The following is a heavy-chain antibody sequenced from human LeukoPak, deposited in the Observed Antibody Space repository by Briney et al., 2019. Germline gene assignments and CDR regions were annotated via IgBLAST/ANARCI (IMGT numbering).Heavy chain of an antibody. D-gene: IGHD4-17*01. CDR1: GFTFSSYW. Sequence: PGGSLRLSCAASGFTFSSYWMSWVRQAPGKGLEWVANIKQDGSEKYYVDSVKGRFTIFRDNAKNSLYLQMNSLRAEDTAVYYCARVQSYGDYRYWGQGTLVTVSS. CDR2: IKQDGSEK. J-gene: IGHJ4*02. V-gene: IGHV3-7*01. CDR3: ARVQSYGDYRY.